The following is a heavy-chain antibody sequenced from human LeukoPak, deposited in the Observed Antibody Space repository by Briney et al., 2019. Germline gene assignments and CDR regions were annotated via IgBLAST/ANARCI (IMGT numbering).Heavy chain of an antibody. D-gene: IGHD3-16*02. CDR2: INSDGSST. CDR1: GFTFSSYW. Sequence: SGGSLRLSCADSGFTFSSYWMHWVRQAPGKGLVWVSRINSDGSSTSYADSVKGRFTISRDNAKNTLYLQMNSLRAEDTAVYYCARDLPYYDYVWGSYRYTDYFDYWGQGTLVTVSS. J-gene: IGHJ4*02. CDR3: ARDLPYYDYVWGSYRYTDYFDY. V-gene: IGHV3-74*01.